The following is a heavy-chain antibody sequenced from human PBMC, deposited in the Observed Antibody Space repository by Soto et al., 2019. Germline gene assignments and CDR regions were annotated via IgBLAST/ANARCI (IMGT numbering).Heavy chain of an antibody. CDR2: ISYDGDNK. D-gene: IGHD1-1*01. V-gene: IGHV3-30-3*01. CDR3: ARGTTTFAFSAMDV. CDR1: GFTFSYHA. J-gene: IGHJ6*02. Sequence: QVQLVESGGGVVQPGRSLRLSCAASGFTFSYHALNWVRQAPGKGLEWVAVISYDGDNKYIAESVKGRFTISRDNSKHTVSLQMNCLRAEDTAMDFCARGTTTFAFSAMDVWGQGTTVTVSS.